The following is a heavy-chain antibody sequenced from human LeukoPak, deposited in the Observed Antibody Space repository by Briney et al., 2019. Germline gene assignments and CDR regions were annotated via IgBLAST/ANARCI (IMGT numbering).Heavy chain of an antibody. J-gene: IGHJ4*02. CDR2: INWHGTT. V-gene: IGHV3-43*01. CDR3: VRGSTDGKNYVGH. CDR1: GFTFDDYT. Sequence: GGSLRLSCAASGFTFDDYTMHWVRQAPGKTLEWVSLINWHGTTYYADSVKGRFTISRDNAKNSLYLQMNSLRAEDTAVYYCVRGSTDGKNYVGHWGQGTLVTVSS. D-gene: IGHD5-24*01.